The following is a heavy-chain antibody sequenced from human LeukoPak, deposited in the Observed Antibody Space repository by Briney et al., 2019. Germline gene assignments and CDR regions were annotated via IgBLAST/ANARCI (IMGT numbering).Heavy chain of an antibody. CDR2: IYHDDSGT. Sequence: GESLKISCKGSGYTFTNYWIGWVRQMPGKGLEWMGIIYHDDSGTRYSPSFQGQVTISVDKSIRIAYLQWSSLKASDTAMYYCAMSANCGGDCYSYYFDHWGQGTLVTVPP. CDR3: AMSANCGGDCYSYYFDH. D-gene: IGHD2-21*02. V-gene: IGHV5-51*01. J-gene: IGHJ4*02. CDR1: GYTFTNYW.